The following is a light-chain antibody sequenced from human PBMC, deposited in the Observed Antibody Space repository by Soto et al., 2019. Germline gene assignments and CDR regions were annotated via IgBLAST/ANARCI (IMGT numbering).Light chain of an antibody. CDR1: RDVYINA. V-gene: IGKV3-20*01. CDR3: QQYGASPFT. Sequence: VVLTQSPATLSLSPGEPATLSCRASRDVYINALAWYQQKPGRTPTLLIYGASTRATGIPDRFSATGSGTEFSLTISSVEPEDFAVYYSQQYGASPFTFGPGTRVEI. CDR2: GAS. J-gene: IGKJ3*01.